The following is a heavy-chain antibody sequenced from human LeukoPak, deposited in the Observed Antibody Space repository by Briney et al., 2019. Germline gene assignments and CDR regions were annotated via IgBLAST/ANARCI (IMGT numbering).Heavy chain of an antibody. Sequence: ASVNVSCKASGYTFTSYDINWVRQATGQGLEWMGWMNPNSGNTGYAQKFQGRVTMTRDTSTSTLYMELSSLRSEDRAVYYCAREGVAGTGLDYWGQGTLVTVSS. J-gene: IGHJ4*02. V-gene: IGHV1-8*01. CDR3: AREGVAGTGLDY. CDR2: MNPNSGNT. D-gene: IGHD6-13*01. CDR1: GYTFTSYD.